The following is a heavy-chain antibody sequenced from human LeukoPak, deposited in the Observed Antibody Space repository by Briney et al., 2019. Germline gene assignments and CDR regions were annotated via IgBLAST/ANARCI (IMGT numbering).Heavy chain of an antibody. CDR1: DYTFSSYG. D-gene: IGHD3-22*01. V-gene: IGHV1-18*01. CDR3: ARGRYYDSGGYDEAFDI. CDR2: ISGYNGNT. Sequence: ASVKVSCKASDYTFSSYGISWVRQAPGQRLEWMGWISGYNGNTKYAQNLQGRVTMTTDTSTTTAYMELRSLRSDDTAVYYCARGRYYDSGGYDEAFDIWGQGTAVTVSS. J-gene: IGHJ3*02.